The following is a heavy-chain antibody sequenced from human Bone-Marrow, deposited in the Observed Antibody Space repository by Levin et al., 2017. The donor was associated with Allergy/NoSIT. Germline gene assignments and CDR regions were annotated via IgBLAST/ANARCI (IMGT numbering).Heavy chain of an antibody. CDR1: GFILSDHY. Sequence: GESLKISCAASGFILSDHYMDWVRQAPGKGLEWVARTRNKARSYTTEYAASVQGRFTVSRDGSENSVSLQMNSLKTEDTAVYYCIRVETGTNHLADWGQVTLVTVSS. J-gene: IGHJ4*02. CDR2: TRNKARSYTT. CDR3: IRVETGTNHLAD. V-gene: IGHV3-72*01. D-gene: IGHD1-14*01.